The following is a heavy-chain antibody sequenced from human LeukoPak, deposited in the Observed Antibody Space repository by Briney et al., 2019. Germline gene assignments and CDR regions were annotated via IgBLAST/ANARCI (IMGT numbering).Heavy chain of an antibody. V-gene: IGHV1-46*01. Sequence: GASVTVSCKVSGYTLTELSLHWVRQAPGQGLEWMGIINPSGGSTSYAQKCQGRVTMTRDTSTSTVYMELSSLRSEDTAVYYCARDRLEWLLQYDAFDIWGQGTMVTVSS. J-gene: IGHJ3*02. CDR1: GYTLTELS. D-gene: IGHD3-3*01. CDR3: ARDRLEWLLQYDAFDI. CDR2: INPSGGST.